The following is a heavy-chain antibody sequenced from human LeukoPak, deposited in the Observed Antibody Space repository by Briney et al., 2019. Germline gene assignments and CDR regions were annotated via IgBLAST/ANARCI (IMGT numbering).Heavy chain of an antibody. CDR3: AQGEQWLTY. D-gene: IGHD6-19*01. CDR1: GFTFSSYA. Sequence: GGSLTLSCAASGFTFSSYAMSWVRQAPGKGLEWVSTISGSGGSTYYADSVKGRFTISRDNSKNTLYLQMNSLRAEDTAVYYCAQGEQWLTYWGHGTLLTVPS. J-gene: IGHJ4*01. CDR2: ISGSGGST. V-gene: IGHV3-23*01.